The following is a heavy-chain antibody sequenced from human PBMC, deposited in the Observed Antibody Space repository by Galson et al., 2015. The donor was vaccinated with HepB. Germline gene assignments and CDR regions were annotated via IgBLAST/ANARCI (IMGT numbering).Heavy chain of an antibody. D-gene: IGHD3-16*01. CDR2: ITGSGGDT. V-gene: IGHV3-23*01. Sequence: SLRLSCAASGLTFSNYGMTWVRQAPGKGLQWVSHITGSGGDTYYADSVKGRFTISRDNSKNTLYLQMNRLRAEDTALYYCAKTPPWMGGVYWHLDLWGRGTLVTVSS. J-gene: IGHJ2*01. CDR1: GLTFSNYG. CDR3: AKTPPWMGGVYWHLDL.